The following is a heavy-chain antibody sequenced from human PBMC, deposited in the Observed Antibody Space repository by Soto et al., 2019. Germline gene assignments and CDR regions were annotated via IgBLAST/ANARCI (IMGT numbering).Heavy chain of an antibody. CDR3: AKNQERELPRVIDF. V-gene: IGHV3-23*01. J-gene: IGHJ4*02. Sequence: GGSLRLSCATSGLTFSNYAMSWVHQAPGGGLEWVSSMSGSSSTTYYADSMRGRFTISRDRSKNTLYLQMSSLRAEDTALYYCAKNQERELPRVIDFWGQGTLVTVSS. D-gene: IGHD1-7*01. CDR2: MSGSSSTT. CDR1: GLTFSNYA.